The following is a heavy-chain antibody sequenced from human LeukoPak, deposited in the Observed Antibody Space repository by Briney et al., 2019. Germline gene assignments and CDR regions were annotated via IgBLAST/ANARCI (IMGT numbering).Heavy chain of an antibody. D-gene: IGHD2-2*01. CDR3: ARGLGYCSSTSCLSGDY. V-gene: IGHV3-20*04. CDR2: INWNGGST. CDR1: GFTFDDYG. Sequence: TGGSLRLPCAASGFTFDDYGMSWVRQAPGKGLEWVSGINWNGGSTGYADSVKGRFTISRDNAKNSLYLQMNSLRAEDTALYYCARGLGYCSSTSCLSGDYWGQGTLVTVSS. J-gene: IGHJ4*02.